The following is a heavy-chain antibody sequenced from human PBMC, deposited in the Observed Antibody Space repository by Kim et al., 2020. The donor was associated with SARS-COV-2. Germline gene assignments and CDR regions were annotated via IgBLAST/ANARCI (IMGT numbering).Heavy chain of an antibody. D-gene: IGHD1-26*01. V-gene: IGHV3-48*02. CDR3: ARDGVGATTGPNNYCDY. J-gene: IGHJ4*02. Sequence: VKGRFTISRDNAKNALYLQMNSLRDEDTAVYDCARDGVGATTGPNNYCDYWGQGTLVTVSS.